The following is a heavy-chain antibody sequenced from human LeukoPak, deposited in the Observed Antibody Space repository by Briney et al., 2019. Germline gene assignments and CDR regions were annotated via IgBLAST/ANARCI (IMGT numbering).Heavy chain of an antibody. CDR3: ARDDDGRFDP. Sequence: AAVNVSCKSSGYTLTSYDINLLRQATGQGLEWMGWINPNSGNTGYAQKFQGRVTMTRNTSISTAYMELSSLSSEDTAVYYCARDDDGRFDPWGQGTLVTVSS. J-gene: IGHJ5*02. D-gene: IGHD3-16*01. CDR1: GYTLTSYD. V-gene: IGHV1-8*01. CDR2: INPNSGNT.